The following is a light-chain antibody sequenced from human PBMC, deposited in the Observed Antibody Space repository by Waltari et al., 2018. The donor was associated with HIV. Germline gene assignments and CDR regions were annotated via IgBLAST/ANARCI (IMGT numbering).Light chain of an antibody. J-gene: IGKJ1*01. CDR1: QGVSRN. CDR3: QQVNSYPRT. Sequence: DIQLTQSPSFLSASVGDRVTISCRASQGVSRNLAWYQKKPGRAPKLLIYGASTLQSGVPSRFSGSGSGTEFTLTISSQQPEDFATYYCQQVNSYPRTFGQGTKVEIK. CDR2: GAS. V-gene: IGKV1-9*01.